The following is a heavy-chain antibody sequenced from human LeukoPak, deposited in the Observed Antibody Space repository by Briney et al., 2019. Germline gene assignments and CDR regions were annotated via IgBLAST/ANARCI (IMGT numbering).Heavy chain of an antibody. CDR1: GFTFSSYS. J-gene: IGHJ3*02. D-gene: IGHD3-10*01. CDR3: AKTYYYGSGSHAFDI. CDR2: ISSSSSYI. Sequence: GGSLRLSCAASGFTFSSYSMNWVRQAPGKGLEWVSSISSSSSYIYYADSVKGRFTISRDNSKNTLYLQMNSLRAEDTAVYYCAKTYYYGSGSHAFDIWGQGTMVTVSS. V-gene: IGHV3-21*01.